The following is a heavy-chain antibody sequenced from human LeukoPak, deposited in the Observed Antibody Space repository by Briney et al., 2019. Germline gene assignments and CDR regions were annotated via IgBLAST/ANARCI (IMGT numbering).Heavy chain of an antibody. Sequence: PGGSLRLSCTASGFTFGDYAMSWVRQAPGKVLEWVGFIRSKAYGGTTEYAASVKGRFTISRDDSKSIAYLQMNSLKTEDTAVYFCTRGVTMVRGLTYYYYYYMDVWGKGTTVTISS. D-gene: IGHD3-10*01. CDR2: IRSKAYGGTT. J-gene: IGHJ6*03. CDR3: TRGVTMVRGLTYYYYYYMDV. CDR1: GFTFGDYA. V-gene: IGHV3-49*04.